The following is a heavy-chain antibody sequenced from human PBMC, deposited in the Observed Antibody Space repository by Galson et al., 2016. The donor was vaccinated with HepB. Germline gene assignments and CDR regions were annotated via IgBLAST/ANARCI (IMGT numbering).Heavy chain of an antibody. V-gene: IGHV4-59*01. CDR2: MHYSGST. CDR1: GGSISSYY. Sequence: SETLSLTCAVSGGSISSYYWSWIRQPPGKGLEWIGYMHYSGSTYNSSLKGRVTISEDTSTSKNQFSLKLTAVTAADTAVYYCAAHKPGYYYYGMEVWGQGTTVIVSS. CDR3: AAHKPGYYYYGMEV. J-gene: IGHJ6*02.